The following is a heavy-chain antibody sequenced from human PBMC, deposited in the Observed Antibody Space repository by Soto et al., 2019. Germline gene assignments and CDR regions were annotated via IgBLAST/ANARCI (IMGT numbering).Heavy chain of an antibody. CDR1: GGTFSSYA. CDR2: IIPIFGTA. D-gene: IGHD2-21*02. V-gene: IGHV1-69*06. CDR3: AKGISDLRNLRWLLGNYFDS. Sequence: SVKVSCKASGGTFSSYAISWVRQAPGQGLEWMGGIIPIFGTANYAQKFQGRVTITADKSTSTAYMELSSLRSEDTAVYYCAKGISDLRNLRWLLGNYFDSWGQGTLVTVSS. J-gene: IGHJ4*02.